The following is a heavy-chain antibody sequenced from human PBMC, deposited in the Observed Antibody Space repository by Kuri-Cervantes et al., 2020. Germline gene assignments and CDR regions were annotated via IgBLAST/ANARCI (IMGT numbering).Heavy chain of an antibody. Sequence: SETLSLTCAVSGGSISSGGYSWSWIRQPPGKGLEWIGYIYHSGSTYYNPSLKSRVTISVDRXKNQFSLKLSSVTAADTAVYYCARADIXAVYYFDYWGQGTLVTVSS. CDR3: ARADIXAVYYFDY. J-gene: IGHJ4*02. CDR1: GGSISSGGYS. D-gene: IGHD6-13*01. CDR2: IYHSGST. V-gene: IGHV4-30-2*01.